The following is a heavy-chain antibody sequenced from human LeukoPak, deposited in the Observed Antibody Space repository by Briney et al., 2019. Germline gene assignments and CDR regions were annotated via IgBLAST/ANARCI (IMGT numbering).Heavy chain of an antibody. CDR3: TVVPAANAFDI. V-gene: IGHV3-7*01. Sequence: GGSLRLSCAASGFSFITYNMNWVRQAPGKGLEWVANIKQDGSEKYYVDSVKGRFTISRDNAKNSLYLQMNSLRAEDTAVYYCTVVPAANAFDIWGQGTMVTVSS. J-gene: IGHJ3*02. D-gene: IGHD2-2*01. CDR2: IKQDGSEK. CDR1: GFSFITYN.